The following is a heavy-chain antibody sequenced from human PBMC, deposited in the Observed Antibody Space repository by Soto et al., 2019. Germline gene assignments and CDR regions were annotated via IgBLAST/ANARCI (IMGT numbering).Heavy chain of an antibody. CDR1: GGSISSYY. D-gene: IGHD3-9*01. V-gene: IGHV4-59*01. Sequence: SETLSLTCTVSGGSISSYYWSWIRQPPGKGLEWIGYIYYSGSTNYNPSLKSRVTISVDTSKNQFSLKLSSVTAADTAVYYRARDSPGWTLDYRGQGTPVTVSS. CDR3: ARDSPGWTLDY. J-gene: IGHJ4*02. CDR2: IYYSGST.